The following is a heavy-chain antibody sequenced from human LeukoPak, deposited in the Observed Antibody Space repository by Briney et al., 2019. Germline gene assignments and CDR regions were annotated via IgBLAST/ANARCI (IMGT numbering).Heavy chain of an antibody. Sequence: GGSLRLSCAASGFTFSSYAMHWVRRAPAKGLEWVAVISYDGSNKYYADSVKGRFTISRDNSKNTLYLQMNSLRAEDTAVYYCARGHSSGGGAFDIWGQGTMVTVSS. J-gene: IGHJ3*02. CDR1: GFTFSSYA. CDR3: ARGHSSGGGAFDI. CDR2: ISYDGSNK. D-gene: IGHD2-15*01. V-gene: IGHV3-30*04.